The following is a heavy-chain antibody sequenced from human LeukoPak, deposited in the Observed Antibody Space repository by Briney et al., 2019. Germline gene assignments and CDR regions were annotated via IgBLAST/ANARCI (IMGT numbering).Heavy chain of an antibody. J-gene: IGHJ4*02. CDR1: GYTFTSYA. CDR3: ARGSSGYFASGPDY. V-gene: IGHV1-3*01. D-gene: IGHD3-22*01. CDR2: INAGNGNT. Sequence: GASVKVSCKASGYTFTSYAMHWVRQAPGQRLEWMGWINAGNGNTKYSQKFQGRVTITRDTSASTAYMELSSLRSEDTAVYYCARGSSGYFASGPDYWGQGTLVTVSS.